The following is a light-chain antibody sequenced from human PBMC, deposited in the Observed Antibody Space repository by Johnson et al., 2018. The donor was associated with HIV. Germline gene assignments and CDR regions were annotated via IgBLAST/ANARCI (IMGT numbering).Light chain of an antibody. Sequence: QSVLTQPPSVSAAPGQKVTISCSGSSSNIGNNYVSWFQQLPETAPKLLIYENNKRPSGIPDRFSGSKSGTSATLGITGLQTGDEADYYCGTWDSSPSAYVFGTGTKVTVL. V-gene: IGLV1-51*02. CDR2: ENN. J-gene: IGLJ1*01. CDR3: GTWDSSPSAYV. CDR1: SSNIGNNY.